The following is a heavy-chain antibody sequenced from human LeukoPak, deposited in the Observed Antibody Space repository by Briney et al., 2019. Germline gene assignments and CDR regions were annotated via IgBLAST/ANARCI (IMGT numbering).Heavy chain of an antibody. J-gene: IGHJ3*02. CDR3: AREQLLYYYDSSGYNKDDAFDI. Sequence: GGSLRLSCAASGFTVSSYEMNWVRQAPGKGLEWVSYISSSGSTIYYADSVKGRFTISRDNAKNSLYLQMNSLRAEDTAVCYCAREQLLYYYDSSGYNKDDAFDIWGQGTMVTVSS. D-gene: IGHD3-22*01. CDR1: GFTVSSYE. CDR2: ISSSGSTI. V-gene: IGHV3-48*03.